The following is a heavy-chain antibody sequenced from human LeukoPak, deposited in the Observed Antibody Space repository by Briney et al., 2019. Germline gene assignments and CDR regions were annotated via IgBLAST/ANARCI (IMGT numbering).Heavy chain of an antibody. Sequence: GGSLRLSCAASGFTFSSYAMSWVRQAPGKGLEWVSAISGSGGSTYYADSVKGRFTISRDNSKNTLYLQMNSLRAEDTAVYYCAKDRVLGYCSGGSCHNWFDPWGQGTLVTVSS. CDR2: ISGSGGST. CDR1: GFTFSSYA. CDR3: AKDRVLGYCSGGSCHNWFDP. V-gene: IGHV3-23*01. D-gene: IGHD2-15*01. J-gene: IGHJ5*02.